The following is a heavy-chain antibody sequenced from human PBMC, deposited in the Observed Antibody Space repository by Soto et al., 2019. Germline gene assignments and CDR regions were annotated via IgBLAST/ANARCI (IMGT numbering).Heavy chain of an antibody. J-gene: IGHJ4*02. CDR3: ARVGDQYSSDLDYFDY. D-gene: IGHD6-19*01. CDR1: GFTFSSYG. Sequence: GGSLRLSCAASGFTFSSYGMHWVRQAPGKGLEWVAVIWYDGSNKYYADSVKGRFTISRDNSKNTLYLQMNSLRAEDTAVYYCARVGDQYSSDLDYFDYWGPGTLVTVSS. V-gene: IGHV3-33*01. CDR2: IWYDGSNK.